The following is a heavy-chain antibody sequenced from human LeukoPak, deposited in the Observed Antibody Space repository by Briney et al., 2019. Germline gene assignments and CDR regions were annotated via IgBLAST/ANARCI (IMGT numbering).Heavy chain of an antibody. D-gene: IGHD1-26*01. V-gene: IGHV3-23*01. CDR3: AKDSGSYF. CDR1: GFTFSSYA. J-gene: IGHJ4*02. Sequence: GGSLRLSCSASGFTFSSYAMTWVRQAPGKGLEWVSAISGSDGSTYYADSVTGRFTISRDNSKNTLYLQLNSLRAEDTAVYYCAKDSGSYFWGQGTLVTVSS. CDR2: ISGSDGST.